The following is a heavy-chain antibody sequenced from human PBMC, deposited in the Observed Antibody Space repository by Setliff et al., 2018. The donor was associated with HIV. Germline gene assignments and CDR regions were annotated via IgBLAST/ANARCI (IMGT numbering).Heavy chain of an antibody. CDR1: GGTFSSYA. CDR3: ARGEQQLVLVGSYDY. CDR2: IIPIFGTA. V-gene: IGHV1-69*05. Sequence: GASVKVSCKASGGTFSSYAISWVRQAPGQGLEWMGGIIPIFGTANYAQKFQGRVTITTDESTSTAYMELSSLRSEDTAVYYCARGEQQLVLVGSYDYWGQGTLVTVSS. J-gene: IGHJ4*02. D-gene: IGHD6-13*01.